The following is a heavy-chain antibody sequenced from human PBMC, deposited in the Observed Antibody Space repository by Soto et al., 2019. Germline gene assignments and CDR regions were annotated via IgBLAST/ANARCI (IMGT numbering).Heavy chain of an antibody. D-gene: IGHD2-15*01. V-gene: IGHV1-18*01. CDR2: ISVYNGNT. CDR3: AREGYCSGGSCYEGYYYSDGMDV. CDR1: GYTFTSYG. J-gene: IGHJ6*02. Sequence: QVQLVQSGAEVKKPGASVKVSCKASGYTFTSYGISWVRQAPGQGLEWMGWISVYNGNTKYAQKLQGRGTMTTDTSTSTAYMELRSLRSDDTAVYYCAREGYCSGGSCYEGYYYSDGMDVWGQGTTVTVSS.